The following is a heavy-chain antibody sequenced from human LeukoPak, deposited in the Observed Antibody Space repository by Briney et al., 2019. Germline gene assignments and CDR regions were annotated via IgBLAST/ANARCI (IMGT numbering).Heavy chain of an antibody. CDR3: ARARFGYGDYVENFDY. Sequence: EASVNVSCKASGYTFTSYGISWVRQAPGQGLEWMGWISAYNGNTNYAQKLQGRVTMTTDTSTSTAYMELRSLRSDDTAVYYCARARFGYGDYVENFDYWGQGTLVTVSS. D-gene: IGHD4-17*01. CDR1: GYTFTSYG. J-gene: IGHJ4*02. V-gene: IGHV1-18*01. CDR2: ISAYNGNT.